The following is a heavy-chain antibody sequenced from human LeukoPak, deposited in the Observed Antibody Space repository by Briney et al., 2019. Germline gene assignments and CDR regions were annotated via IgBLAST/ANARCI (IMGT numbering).Heavy chain of an antibody. V-gene: IGHV4-4*07. CDR2: IYTSGST. CDR1: GGSISSYY. Sequence: PSETLSLTCTVSGGSISSYYWSWIRQPAGKGLEGIGRIYTSGSTNYNPSLKSRVTMSVDTSKNQFSLKLSSVTAADTAVYYCARVSYDSSGYYLDHWGQGTLVTVSS. J-gene: IGHJ4*02. CDR3: ARVSYDSSGYYLDH. D-gene: IGHD3-22*01.